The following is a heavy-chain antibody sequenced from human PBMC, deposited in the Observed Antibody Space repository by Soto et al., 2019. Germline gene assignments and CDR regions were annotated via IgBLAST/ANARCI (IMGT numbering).Heavy chain of an antibody. CDR2: INPDGTEK. D-gene: IGHD1-20*01. Sequence: LRLSCAASGFTFTNFWMDWVRQAPGKGLEWVANINPDGTEKHYVDSVKGRFTISRDNAKNSLYLQMSSLTAEDSALYYCSRSLNSWGQGTRVTVSS. CDR3: SRSLNS. V-gene: IGHV3-7*01. J-gene: IGHJ4*02. CDR1: GFTFTNFW.